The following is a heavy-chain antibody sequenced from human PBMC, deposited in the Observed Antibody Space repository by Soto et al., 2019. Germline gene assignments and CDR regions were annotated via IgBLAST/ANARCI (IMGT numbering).Heavy chain of an antibody. V-gene: IGHV3-48*01. CDR3: ARDLSWGSNWYYYMDI. D-gene: IGHD7-27*01. CDR2: ISSSSSVI. CDR1: GCIIRDCA. Sequence: PGGSLRLSCATSGCIIRDCAINWVRQAPGKGLEWVSYISSSSSVIDYADSVKGRFTVSRDNARNSLYLQMNSLRAEDTAVYYCARDLSWGSNWYYYMDIWGKGTTVT. J-gene: IGHJ6*03.